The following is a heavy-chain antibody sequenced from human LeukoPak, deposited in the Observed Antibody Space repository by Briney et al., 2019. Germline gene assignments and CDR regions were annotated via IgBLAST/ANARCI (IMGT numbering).Heavy chain of an antibody. Sequence: SETLSLTCIVSGGSISSSNYYWGWIRQPPGKGLEWIGTIYYSGTTYYNPSLESRVTIFEDTSKNQFSLKLSSVTAADTAVYYCARDDYGDYNDAFDIWGQGTMVTVSS. V-gene: IGHV4-39*07. J-gene: IGHJ3*02. D-gene: IGHD4-17*01. CDR1: GGSISSSNYY. CDR2: IYYSGTT. CDR3: ARDDYGDYNDAFDI.